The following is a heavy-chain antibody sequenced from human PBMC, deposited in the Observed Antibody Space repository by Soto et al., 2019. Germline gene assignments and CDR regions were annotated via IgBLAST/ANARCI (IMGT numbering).Heavy chain of an antibody. D-gene: IGHD2-8*01. J-gene: IGHJ4*02. Sequence: VGSRRLSCAASGFTFRSYGMHWVRQVPGKGVQWVAFISYDGSDKNYVGSVKGRFTVSRDNSRQTLFLQMDSLRSEETALDYCRNGQAVEGPYYCPTDLLLWRLAPLVAAS. CDR3: RNGQAVEGPYYCPTDLLL. V-gene: IGHV3-30*02. CDR2: ISYDGSDK. CDR1: GFTFRSYG.